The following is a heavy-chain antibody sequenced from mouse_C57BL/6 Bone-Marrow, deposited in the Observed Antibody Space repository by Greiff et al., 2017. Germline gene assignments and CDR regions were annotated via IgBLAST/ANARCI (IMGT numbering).Heavy chain of an antibody. CDR2: IDPANGNT. CDR1: GFNIKNSY. V-gene: IGHV14-3*01. D-gene: IGHD2-4*01. J-gene: IGHJ1*03. CDR3: ARHYDPVGWYFDV. Sequence: EVQLLQSVAELVRPGASVKLSCTASGFNIKNSYMHWVKQRPEQGLEWIGRIDPANGNTKYAPTVQGKATITADTSSNTAYLQLSSLTSEDTAIYYCARHYDPVGWYFDVWGTGTTVTVSS.